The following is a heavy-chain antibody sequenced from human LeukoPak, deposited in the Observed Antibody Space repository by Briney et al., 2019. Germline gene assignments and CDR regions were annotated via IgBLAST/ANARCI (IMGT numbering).Heavy chain of an antibody. CDR2: ISSSSSTI. CDR1: GFTFSSYS. Sequence: PGGSLRLSCAASGFTFSSYSMNWVRQAPGKGLEWVSYISSSSSTIYYADSVKGRFTISRDNAKKSLYLQMNSLRAEDTAVYYCARAAYDNSGYPSYWGQGTLVTVSS. V-gene: IGHV3-48*04. CDR3: ARAAYDNSGYPSY. J-gene: IGHJ4*02. D-gene: IGHD3-22*01.